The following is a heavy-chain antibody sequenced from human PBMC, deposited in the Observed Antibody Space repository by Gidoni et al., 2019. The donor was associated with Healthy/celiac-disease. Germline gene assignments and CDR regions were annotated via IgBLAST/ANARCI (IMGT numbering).Heavy chain of an antibody. V-gene: IGHV4-34*01. J-gene: IGHJ6*02. CDR3: ARGRIAARYYYYYGMDV. Sequence: QVQLQPWGAGLLTPSAPLSLTCAVYGGSFSGYYWSWIRQPPGKGLEWIGEINHSGSTNYNPSLKSRVTISVDTSKNQFSLKLSSVTAADTAVYYCARGRIAARYYYYYGMDVWGQGTTVTISS. CDR1: GGSFSGYY. D-gene: IGHD6-6*01. CDR2: INHSGST.